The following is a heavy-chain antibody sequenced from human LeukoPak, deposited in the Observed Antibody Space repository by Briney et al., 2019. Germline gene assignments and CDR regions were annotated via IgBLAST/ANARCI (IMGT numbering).Heavy chain of an antibody. CDR1: GFTFSSYG. J-gene: IGHJ5*02. V-gene: IGHV3-33*01. CDR2: IWYDGSNK. CDR3: ARDRAAGTKGVFWFDP. D-gene: IGHD6-13*01. Sequence: GRSLRLSCAASGFTFSSYGMHWVRQAPGKGLEWVAVIWYDGSNKYYADSVKGRFTISRDNSKNTLYLQMNSLRAEDTAVYYCARDRAAGTKGVFWFDPWAREPWSPSPQ.